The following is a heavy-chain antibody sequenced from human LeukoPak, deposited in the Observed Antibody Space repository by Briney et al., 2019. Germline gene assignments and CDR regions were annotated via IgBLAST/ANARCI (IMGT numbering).Heavy chain of an antibody. V-gene: IGHV1-69*05. D-gene: IGHD2-2*01. J-gene: IGHJ4*02. CDR2: IIPIFGAA. CDR1: GGTFSSYA. CDR3: VRAGFSGIVEVPAAPFDY. Sequence: ASVKVSCKASGGTFSSYAISWVRQAPGQGLEWMGGIIPIFGAANYAQKFQGRVTITTDESTSTAYMELSSLRSEDTAVYYCVRAGFSGIVEVPAAPFDYWGQGTLVTVSS.